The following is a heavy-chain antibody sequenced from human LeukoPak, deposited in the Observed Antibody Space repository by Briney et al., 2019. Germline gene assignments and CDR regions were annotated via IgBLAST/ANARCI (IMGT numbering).Heavy chain of an antibody. Sequence: PGGSLRLSCAASGFTFSSYGMHWVRQAPGKGLEWVAVIWYDGSNKYYADSVKGRFTISRDNSKNTLYLQMNSLRAEDTAVYYCAREVPEEYYFDYWGQGTLVTVSS. CDR3: AREVPEEYYFDY. V-gene: IGHV3-33*01. J-gene: IGHJ4*02. CDR1: GFTFSSYG. CDR2: IWYDGSNK. D-gene: IGHD1-14*01.